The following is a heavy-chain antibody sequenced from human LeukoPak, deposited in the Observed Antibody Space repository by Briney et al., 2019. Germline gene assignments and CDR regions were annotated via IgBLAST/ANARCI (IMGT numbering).Heavy chain of an antibody. D-gene: IGHD2-15*01. Sequence: SVKVSCKASGGTFSSYAISWVRQAPGQGLEWMGGIIPIFGTANYAQKFQGRVTITADESTSTAYMELSSLRSEDTAVYYCARDLGYCSGGSCYGRGFDYWGQGTLVTVSS. CDR3: ARDLGYCSGGSCYGRGFDY. J-gene: IGHJ4*02. CDR2: IIPIFGTA. V-gene: IGHV1-69*13. CDR1: GGTFSSYA.